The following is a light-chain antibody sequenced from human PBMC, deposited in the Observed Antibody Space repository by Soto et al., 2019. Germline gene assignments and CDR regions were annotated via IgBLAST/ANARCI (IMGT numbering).Light chain of an antibody. CDR3: QQYNNWPIT. J-gene: IGKJ5*01. V-gene: IGKV1-5*03. CDR2: KAS. Sequence: DIQMTQSPSTLSGSVGERVTITCRASQTISSWLAWYQQKPGKAPKLLIYKASTLKSGVPSRFSGSGSGTEFTLTISSLQPDDFAVYYCQQYNNWPITFGQGTRLEIK. CDR1: QTISSW.